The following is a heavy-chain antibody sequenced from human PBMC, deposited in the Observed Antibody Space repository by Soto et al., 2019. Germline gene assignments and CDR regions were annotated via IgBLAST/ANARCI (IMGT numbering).Heavy chain of an antibody. D-gene: IGHD3-3*01. V-gene: IGHV4-39*01. CDR2: IYYSGST. Sequence: SETLSLTCTVSGGSISSSSYYWGWIRQPPGKGLEWIGSIYYSGSTYYNPSLKSRVTISVDTSKNQFSLKLSSVTAADTAVYYCARSPHDFWSGSLYYFDYWGQGT. CDR1: GGSISSSSYY. J-gene: IGHJ4*02. CDR3: ARSPHDFWSGSLYYFDY.